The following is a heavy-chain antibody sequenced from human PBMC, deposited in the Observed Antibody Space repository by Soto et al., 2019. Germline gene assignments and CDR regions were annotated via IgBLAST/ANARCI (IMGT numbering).Heavy chain of an antibody. CDR2: ISAYNGNT. D-gene: IGHD3-10*01. V-gene: IGHV1-18*01. J-gene: IGHJ5*02. CDR3: AREGRNGITMVRGVIGRFDP. CDR1: GYTFTSYG. Sequence: QVQLVQSGAEVKKPGASVKVSCKASGYTFTSYGISWVRQAPGQGLEWMGWISAYNGNTNYAQKLQCRVTMTTDTSTITAYMELRSLRSDDTAVYYCAREGRNGITMVRGVIGRFDPWGQGTLVTVS.